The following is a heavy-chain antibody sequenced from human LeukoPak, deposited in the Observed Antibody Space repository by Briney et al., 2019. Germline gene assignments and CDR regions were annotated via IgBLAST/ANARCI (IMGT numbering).Heavy chain of an antibody. V-gene: IGHV3-30*02. CDR2: IRYDGSNK. CDR3: AKARSTSWPPLFDP. CDR1: GFTFSSYG. Sequence: PGGSLRLSCAASGFTFSSYGMHWVRQAPGKGLEWVAFIRYDGSNKYYADSVKGRFTISRDNSKNTLYLQMNSLRAEDTAVYYCAKARSTSWPPLFDPWGQGTLATVSS. D-gene: IGHD2-2*01. J-gene: IGHJ5*02.